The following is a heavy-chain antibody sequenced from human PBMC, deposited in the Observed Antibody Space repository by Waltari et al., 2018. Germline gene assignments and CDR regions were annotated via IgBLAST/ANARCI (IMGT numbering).Heavy chain of an antibody. CDR2: SSDGGVAT. J-gene: IGHJ4*02. V-gene: IGHV3-23*04. CDR3: TKGFGELLPFDH. D-gene: IGHD3-10*01. CDR1: GYIFNNKA. Sequence: EVQLVESGGGLVQRGGSMSVSCATSGYIFNNKAISWVRQAPGKGLEWGSASSDGGVATYYADSVKGRFTISRDDSKNTVYLQMNSLRADDTALYYCTKGFGELLPFDHWGQGTLVTVSS.